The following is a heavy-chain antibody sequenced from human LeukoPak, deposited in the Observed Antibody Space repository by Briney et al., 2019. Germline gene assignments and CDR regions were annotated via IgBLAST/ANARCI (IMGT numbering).Heavy chain of an antibody. CDR3: ARVYSYGYFGYYYYMDV. CDR1: GGSISSGSYY. J-gene: IGHJ6*03. Sequence: SETLSLTCTVSGGSISSGSYYWSWIRQPAGKGLEWIGRIYTSGSTNYNPSLKSRVTISVDTSKNQFSLKLSSVTAADTAVYYCARVYSYGYFGYYYYMDVWGKGTTVTVSS. V-gene: IGHV4-61*02. D-gene: IGHD5-18*01. CDR2: IYTSGST.